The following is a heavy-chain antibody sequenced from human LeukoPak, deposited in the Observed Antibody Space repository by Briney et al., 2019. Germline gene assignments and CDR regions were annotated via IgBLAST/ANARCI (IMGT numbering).Heavy chain of an antibody. Sequence: SESLSLSCTASGGSISSYYWSWIRQPAGKGLEWIGRIYTSGSTNYNPSLKSRVTMSVDTSKNQFSLKLSSVTAAVTAVYYCARVAEYCSSTSCYEEYYYYYMNVWGKGTTVTVSS. J-gene: IGHJ6*03. V-gene: IGHV4-4*07. CDR1: GGSISSYY. D-gene: IGHD2-2*01. CDR3: ARVAEYCSSTSCYEEYYYYYMNV. CDR2: IYTSGST.